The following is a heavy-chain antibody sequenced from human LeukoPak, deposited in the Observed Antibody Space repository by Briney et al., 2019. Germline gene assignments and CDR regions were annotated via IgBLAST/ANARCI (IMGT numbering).Heavy chain of an antibody. D-gene: IGHD4-17*01. Sequence: PGGSLRLSCAASGFTFSSYSMNWVRQAPGKGLEWVSDISSSSSAIHYADSVKGRFTISRDNAKNSLYLQMNSLRDEDTAVYYCATAPYGDYSFDYWGQGTLVTVSS. CDR1: GFTFSSYS. J-gene: IGHJ4*02. CDR2: ISSSSSAI. CDR3: ATAPYGDYSFDY. V-gene: IGHV3-48*02.